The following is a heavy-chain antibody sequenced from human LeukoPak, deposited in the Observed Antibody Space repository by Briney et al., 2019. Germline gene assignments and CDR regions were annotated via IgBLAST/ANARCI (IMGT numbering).Heavy chain of an antibody. J-gene: IGHJ6*03. CDR3: ARSKYYYYMDV. D-gene: IGHD4-11*01. Sequence: SETLSLTCTVSGGSISSYYWSWIRQPPGKGLEWIGYIYYSGSTNYNPSLKSRVTISVDTSKNQFSLKLSSVTAADTAVYYCARSKYYYYMDVWGKGTTVTISS. CDR2: IYYSGST. CDR1: GGSISSYY. V-gene: IGHV4-59*08.